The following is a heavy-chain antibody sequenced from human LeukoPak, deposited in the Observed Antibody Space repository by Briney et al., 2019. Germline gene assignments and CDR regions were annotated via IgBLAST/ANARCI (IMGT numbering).Heavy chain of an antibody. D-gene: IGHD6-13*01. J-gene: IGHJ4*02. CDR3: AREGRRAAGGFDY. CDR2: IYSSGST. Sequence: SETLSLTCTVSGGSISSSSYYWGWIRPPPGKGLEWIGSIYSSGSTYYNPSLKSRVTISVDTSKNQFSLKLSSVTAADTAVYYCAREGRRAAGGFDYWGQGTLVTVSS. CDR1: GGSISSSSYY. V-gene: IGHV4-39*02.